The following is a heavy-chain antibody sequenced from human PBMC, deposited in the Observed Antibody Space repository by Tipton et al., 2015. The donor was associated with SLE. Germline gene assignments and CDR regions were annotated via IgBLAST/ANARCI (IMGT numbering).Heavy chain of an antibody. CDR1: GGSISSYY. J-gene: IGHJ4*02. Sequence: TLSLTCTVSGGSISSYYWSWIRQPPGKGLEWIGYIYTSGSTNYNPSLKSRVTISVDTSKNQFSLKLSSVTAADTAVYYCARAPLLWFGELWYFDYWGQGTLVTVSS. CDR2: IYTSGST. V-gene: IGHV4-4*09. D-gene: IGHD3-10*01. CDR3: ARAPLLWFGELWYFDY.